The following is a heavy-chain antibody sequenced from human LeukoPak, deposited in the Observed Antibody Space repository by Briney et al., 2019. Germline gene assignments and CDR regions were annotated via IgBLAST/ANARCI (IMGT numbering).Heavy chain of an antibody. CDR3: AVTYYYDSSGYYYLFPPAYGMDV. D-gene: IGHD3-22*01. Sequence: GGSLRLSCAASGFTFSSYSMNWVRQAPGKGLEWVSYISSSSSTIYYADSVKGRFTISRDNAKNSLYLQMNSLRAEDTAVYYCAVTYYYDSSGYYYLFPPAYGMDVWGQGTTVTVSS. J-gene: IGHJ6*02. CDR1: GFTFSSYS. V-gene: IGHV3-48*01. CDR2: ISSSSSTI.